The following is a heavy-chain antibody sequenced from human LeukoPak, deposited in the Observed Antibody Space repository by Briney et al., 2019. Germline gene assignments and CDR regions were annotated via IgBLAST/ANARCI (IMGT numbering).Heavy chain of an antibody. Sequence: PGGSLRLSCAASGFTFSNAWMSWVRQAPGKGLEWVGRIKSKTDGGTTDYAAPVKGRFTISRDDSKNTLYLQMNSLKTEDTAMYYCTKRWHDYGGYSDHWGQGTLVTVSS. V-gene: IGHV3-15*01. CDR2: IKSKTDGGTT. CDR3: TKRWHDYGGYSDH. J-gene: IGHJ4*02. CDR1: GFTFSNAW. D-gene: IGHD4-23*01.